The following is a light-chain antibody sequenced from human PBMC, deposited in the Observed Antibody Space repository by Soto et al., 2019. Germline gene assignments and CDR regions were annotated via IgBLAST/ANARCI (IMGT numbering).Light chain of an antibody. V-gene: IGLV2-8*01. CDR3: SSHGGSNAFYV. CDR1: SSDVGAHNF. Sequence: QSVLTQSPSASGSPGQSVTISCIGTSSDVGAHNFVSWYQQHPGKVPKLMIYEVNKRPSGVPDRFSGSKSGNTASLTVSGLQAEDEADYYCSSHGGSNAFYVFGTGTKVTVL. J-gene: IGLJ1*01. CDR2: EVN.